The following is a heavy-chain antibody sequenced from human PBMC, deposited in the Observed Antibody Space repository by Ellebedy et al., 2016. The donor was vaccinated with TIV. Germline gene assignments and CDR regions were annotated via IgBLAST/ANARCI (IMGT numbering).Heavy chain of an antibody. CDR3: ARHAVGEGATLEY. V-gene: IGHV3-33*01. D-gene: IGHD1-26*01. Sequence: PGGSLRLSCAASGFTFSSYGMHWVRQAPGKGLEWVAVIWYDGSNKYYADSVKGRFTISRDNSKNTLYLQMNSLGAEETAVYYCARHAVGEGATLEYWGQGTLVTDSS. J-gene: IGHJ4*02. CDR1: GFTFSSYG. CDR2: IWYDGSNK.